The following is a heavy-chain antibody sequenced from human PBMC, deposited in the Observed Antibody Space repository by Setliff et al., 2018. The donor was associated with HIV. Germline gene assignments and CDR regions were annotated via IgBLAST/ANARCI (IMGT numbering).Heavy chain of an antibody. CDR1: GGTFSSYA. D-gene: IGHD3-22*01. Sequence: GASVKVSCKASGGTFSSYAIYWVRQAPGKGLEWMGGFDPEDGETVYAQKLQGRVTMTEDTSTDTAYMELSSLRSEDTAMYYCARLLDSRGYYDAFDIWGQGTMVTVSS. CDR2: FDPEDGET. CDR3: ARLLDSRGYYDAFDI. J-gene: IGHJ3*02. V-gene: IGHV1-24*01.